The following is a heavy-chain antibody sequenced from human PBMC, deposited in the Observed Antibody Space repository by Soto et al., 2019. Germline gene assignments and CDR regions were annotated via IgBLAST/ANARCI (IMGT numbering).Heavy chain of an antibody. CDR3: ARHALGDIVVVPAAGYMDV. D-gene: IGHD2-2*01. J-gene: IGHJ6*03. Sequence: QVQLQESGPGLVKPSETLSLTCTVSGGSISSYYWSWIRQPPGKGLEWIGYIYYSGSTNYNPSLKSRFTISVDTSKNQFSLKLSSVTAADTAVYYCARHALGDIVVVPAAGYMDVWGKGTTVTVSS. V-gene: IGHV4-59*08. CDR2: IYYSGST. CDR1: GGSISSYY.